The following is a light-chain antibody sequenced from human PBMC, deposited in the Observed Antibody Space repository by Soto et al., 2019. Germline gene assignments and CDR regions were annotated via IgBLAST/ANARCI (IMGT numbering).Light chain of an antibody. CDR2: SNV. V-gene: IGLV1-44*01. CDR3: AAWDGSLNGWV. J-gene: IGLJ3*02. Sequence: QSVLTQAPSVSGTPGQRVTISCSGSSSNIGSNTVSWYQQVPGTAPKVLIYSNVQWPSGVPDRFSGSKSGTSASLAIGGLQSEDEADYYCAAWDGSLNGWVFGGGTKLTVL. CDR1: SSNIGSNT.